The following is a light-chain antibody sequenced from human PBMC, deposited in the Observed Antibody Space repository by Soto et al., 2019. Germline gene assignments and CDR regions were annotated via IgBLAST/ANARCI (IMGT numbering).Light chain of an antibody. V-gene: IGKV1-6*01. CDR1: RGIRHD. CDR3: LQDYTYPRT. J-gene: IGKJ4*01. CDR2: AAS. Sequence: AIEMTQSPSSLSVSVGDRVTITCRASRGIRHDLGWYQQKPGKAAELLIYAASILQSRVPSRFSGSGSGTDFPLTITSLQPEDFAIYYCLQDYTYPRTFGGGTKVDIK.